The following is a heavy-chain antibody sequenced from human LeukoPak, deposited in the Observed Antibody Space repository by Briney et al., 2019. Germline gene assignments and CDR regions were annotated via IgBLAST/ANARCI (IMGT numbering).Heavy chain of an antibody. V-gene: IGHV3-23*01. Sequence: GGSLRHPRAASGFPFNNYPKSWVPQAPGKGLEGVSGIRGGAGSTYYADSVKGRFSISRDNSKSTVYLQMNRLRAEDTAAYYCAKDLAYRSGWFLGAFDVWGQGTMVTVSS. J-gene: IGHJ3*01. CDR2: IRGGAGST. D-gene: IGHD6-19*01. CDR3: AKDLAYRSGWFLGAFDV. CDR1: GFPFNNYP.